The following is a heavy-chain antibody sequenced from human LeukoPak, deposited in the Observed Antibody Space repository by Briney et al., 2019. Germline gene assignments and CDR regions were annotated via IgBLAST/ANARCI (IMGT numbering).Heavy chain of an antibody. J-gene: IGHJ4*02. V-gene: IGHV3-7*03. CDR3: ARDSGWFRFDY. CDR1: GFTFSGFW. Sequence: GGSLRLSCAASGFTFSGFWMTWVRQAPGKGLEWVANIKGDGSQKYYVDSVKGRFTISRDNAKNSLFLQTNSLRADDTAVYYCARDSGWFRFDYWGQGTLVTVSS. D-gene: IGHD6-13*01. CDR2: IKGDGSQK.